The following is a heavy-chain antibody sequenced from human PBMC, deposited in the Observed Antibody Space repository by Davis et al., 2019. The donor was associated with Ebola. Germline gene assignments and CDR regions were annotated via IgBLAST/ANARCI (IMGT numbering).Heavy chain of an antibody. J-gene: IGHJ6*02. Sequence: GGSLRLSCAASGFAFSIYGMHWISHAPGKGLEWVAFISYDGSKTFYADSVKGRFTISRDNSKNTMYLQMSSLRSEDTGVFYCAKENTSGWPGRHGIDVWGQGTTVTVSS. CDR2: ISYDGSKT. CDR3: AKENTSGWPGRHGIDV. D-gene: IGHD3-22*01. V-gene: IGHV3-30*18. CDR1: GFAFSIYG.